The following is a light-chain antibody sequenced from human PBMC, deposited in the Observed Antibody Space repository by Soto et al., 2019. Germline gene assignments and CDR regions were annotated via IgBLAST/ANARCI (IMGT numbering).Light chain of an antibody. J-gene: IGLJ3*02. CDR3: QSYDSSLRHWV. Sequence: QPVLTQPPSASGTPGQTITISCSGSDSDIGSHSVDWYQQFPGRTPRLLINSNDQRPSGVPDRFSGSKSGTSATLAISGLRSEDEGDYYCQSYDSSLRHWVFGGGTKLTVL. CDR2: SND. CDR1: DSDIGSHS. V-gene: IGLV1-44*01.